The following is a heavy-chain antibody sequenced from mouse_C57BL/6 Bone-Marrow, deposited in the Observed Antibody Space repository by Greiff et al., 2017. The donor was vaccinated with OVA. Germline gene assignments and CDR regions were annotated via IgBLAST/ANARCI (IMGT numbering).Heavy chain of an antibody. D-gene: IGHD1-1*01. V-gene: IGHV5-6*01. J-gene: IGHJ1*03. Sequence: EVQRVESGGDLVKPGGSLKLSCAASGFTFSSYGMSWVRQTPDKRLEWAATISSGGSYTYYPDSVKGRFTISRDNAKNTLYLQMSSLKSEDTAMYYCARPPITTVVAGGYFDVWGTGTTVTVSS. CDR2: ISSGGSYT. CDR3: ARPPITTVVAGGYFDV. CDR1: GFTFSSYG.